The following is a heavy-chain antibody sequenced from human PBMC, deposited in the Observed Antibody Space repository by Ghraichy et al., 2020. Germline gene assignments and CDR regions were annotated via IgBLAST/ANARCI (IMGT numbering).Heavy chain of an antibody. CDR3: AREYYYNSSGYGSLAY. J-gene: IGHJ4*02. V-gene: IGHV3-7*01. D-gene: IGHD3-22*01. CDR2: IKEDGSEK. CDR1: GFAFNTYW. Sequence: GGSLRLSCAASGFAFNTYWMTWVRQAPGKGLEWVANIKEDGSEKYYVDSVKGRFTISRDNAKNSLYLQMNSLRADDTAVYYCAREYYYNSSGYGSLAYWAQGTLVTVSS.